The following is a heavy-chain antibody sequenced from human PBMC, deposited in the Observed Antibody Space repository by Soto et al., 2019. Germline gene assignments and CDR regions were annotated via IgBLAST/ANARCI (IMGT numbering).Heavy chain of an antibody. CDR1: GGTFSSYT. V-gene: IGHV1-69*12. D-gene: IGHD5-12*01. J-gene: IGHJ2*01. Sequence: QVQLVQSGAEVKKPGSSVTVSCKASGGTFSSYTISWVRQAPGQGLEWMGGIIPIFGTANYAQKLQGRVTINADESTSTAYMELSSLRSEDTAVYYCARGNHRWLQLWYFDLWGRGTLVTVSS. CDR2: IIPIFGTA. CDR3: ARGNHRWLQLWYFDL.